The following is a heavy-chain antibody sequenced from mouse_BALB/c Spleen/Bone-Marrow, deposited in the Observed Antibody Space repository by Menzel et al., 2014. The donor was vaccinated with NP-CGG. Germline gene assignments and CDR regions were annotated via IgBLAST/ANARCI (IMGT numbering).Heavy chain of an antibody. V-gene: IGHV7-3*02. J-gene: IGHJ2*01. D-gene: IGHD2-4*01. CDR1: GFTFTDYY. CDR3: ARDRGLTYFDY. CDR2: IRNKANGYTT. Sequence: EVQRVESGGGLVQPGGSLRLSCTTSGFTFTDYYMSWVRQPPGKALEWLVFIRNKANGYTTEYSASVKGRFTISRDNSQSILYLQINTLRAEDSATYYCARDRGLTYFDYWGQGTTLTVSS.